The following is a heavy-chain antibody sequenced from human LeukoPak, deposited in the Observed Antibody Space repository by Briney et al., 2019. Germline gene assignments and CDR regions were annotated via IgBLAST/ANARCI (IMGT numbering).Heavy chain of an antibody. CDR3: ARPDYGGNSARVAFDI. CDR1: GYTFTGYY. V-gene: IGHV1-2*02. J-gene: IGHJ3*02. D-gene: IGHD4-23*01. Sequence: GASVKVSCKASGYTFTGYYMHWVRQAPGQGLEWMGWINPNSGGTNYAQKFQGRVTMTRDTSISTAYMELSRLRSDDTAVYYCARPDYGGNSARVAFDIWGRGTMVTVSS. CDR2: INPNSGGT.